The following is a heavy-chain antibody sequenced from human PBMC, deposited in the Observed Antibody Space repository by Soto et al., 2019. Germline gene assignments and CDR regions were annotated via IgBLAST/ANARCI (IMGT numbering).Heavy chain of an antibody. CDR2: IYYSGST. CDR3: ASYRSGGYAVSY. CDR1: GGSVSSGSYY. D-gene: IGHD6-19*01. V-gene: IGHV4-61*01. J-gene: IGHJ4*01. Sequence: QVQLQESGPGLVKPSETLSLTCTVSGGSVSSGSYYWSWIRQPPGKGLEWIGYIYYSGSTNYHPSHKSRLTMAVDTSENLFSLKLSSVTAADKPVYYCASYRSGGYAVSYWGHGTLVTVSS.